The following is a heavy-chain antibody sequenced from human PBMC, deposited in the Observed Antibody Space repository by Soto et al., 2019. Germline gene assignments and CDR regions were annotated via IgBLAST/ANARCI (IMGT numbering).Heavy chain of an antibody. CDR2: IKPDGSET. V-gene: IGHV3-7*03. CDR3: TSRPSGMTYHAVFDF. Sequence: LRLSCAASGLTFSGHWMTWVRQTPGEGLQWVAAIKPDGSETFYVDSVKGRFTISRDNARNSLFLQMDSLRAEDTAVYYCTSRPSGMTYHAVFDFWGQGTLVTVSS. J-gene: IGHJ4*02. CDR1: GLTFSGHW. D-gene: IGHD2-21*02.